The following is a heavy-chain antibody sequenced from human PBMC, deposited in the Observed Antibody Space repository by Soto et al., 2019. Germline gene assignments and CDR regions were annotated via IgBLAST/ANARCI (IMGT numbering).Heavy chain of an antibody. Sequence: QVQLQESGPGLVKPSQPLSLTCTVSGGSISSGGYYWSWLRQHPGKGLEWIGYIYYSGSTYYNPSLKSRVTISVDTSKHQCSLKLSSVTAADTAVYYCARDLGYDITDYWGQGTLVTVSS. J-gene: IGHJ4*02. D-gene: IGHD5-12*01. CDR3: ARDLGYDITDY. V-gene: IGHV4-31*03. CDR2: IYYSGST. CDR1: GGSISSGGYY.